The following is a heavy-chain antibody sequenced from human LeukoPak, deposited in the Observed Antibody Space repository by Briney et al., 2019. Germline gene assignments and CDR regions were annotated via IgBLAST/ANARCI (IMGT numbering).Heavy chain of an antibody. V-gene: IGHV1-69*01. CDR2: IIPIFGTA. D-gene: IGHD3-3*01. Sequence: ASVKVSCKASGGTFSSYAISWVRQAPGQGLEWMGGIIPIFGTANYAQKFQGRVTITADESTSTAYMELSSLRSEDTALYYCVRDFEWGFDHWGQGTLVTVSS. CDR3: VRDFEWGFDH. J-gene: IGHJ4*02. CDR1: GGTFSSYA.